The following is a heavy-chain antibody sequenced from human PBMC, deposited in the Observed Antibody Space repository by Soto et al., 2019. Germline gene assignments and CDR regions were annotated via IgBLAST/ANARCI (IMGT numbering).Heavy chain of an antibody. CDR1: GFTVSSHY. D-gene: IGHD6-6*01. CDR2: IYSGGST. V-gene: IGHV3-53*01. CDR3: ASDSSSAQYYYDGMDA. Sequence: GGSLRLSCAASGFTVSSHYMSWVRQAPGKGLEWLSVIYSGGSTSYADSVKGRFTISRDNFKNTLYLQMNSLRVEDSAIYYCASDSSSAQYYYDGMDAWGQGTTVTVSS. J-gene: IGHJ6*02.